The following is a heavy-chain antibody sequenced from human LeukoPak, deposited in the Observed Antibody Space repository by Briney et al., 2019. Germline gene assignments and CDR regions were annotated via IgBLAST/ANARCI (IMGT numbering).Heavy chain of an antibody. Sequence: GESLKISCQGSGYNFPIYWIGWVRQMPGQGLEWMGIIYPDDSNTIYGPSFQGQVTISADKSISTAYLQWSSLKASDTAMYYCARSSKRGYSYSSFDYWGQGTLVTVSS. CDR2: IYPDDSNT. V-gene: IGHV5-51*01. CDR1: GYNFPIYW. J-gene: IGHJ4*02. CDR3: ARSSKRGYSYSSFDY. D-gene: IGHD5-18*01.